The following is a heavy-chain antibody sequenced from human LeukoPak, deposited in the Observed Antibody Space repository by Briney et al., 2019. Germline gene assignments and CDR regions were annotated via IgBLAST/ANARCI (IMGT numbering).Heavy chain of an antibody. V-gene: IGHV4-59*01. J-gene: IGHJ5*02. D-gene: IGHD3-10*01. CDR1: GGSISSYY. CDR3: ARADPNASGYFYRFNWFDP. CDR2: IYSSGST. Sequence: SETLSLTCTVSGGSISSYYWNWVRQPPGKGLEWIGNIYSSGSTDYNPSLKSRVTISLDTSKFQFSLRLNSVTAADTAVYYCARADPNASGYFYRFNWFDPWGQGTLVTVSS.